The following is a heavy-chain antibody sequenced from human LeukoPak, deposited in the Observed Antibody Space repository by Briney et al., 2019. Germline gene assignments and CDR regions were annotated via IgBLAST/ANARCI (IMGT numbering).Heavy chain of an antibody. CDR1: GESFSGYY. V-gene: IGHV4-34*01. Sequence: SETLSLTCAVYGESFSGYYWSWIRQPPGKGLEWIGEINHSGSTNYNPSLKSRVTISVDTSKNQFSLKLSSVTAADTAVYYCARVGTIFGEWPDYWGQGTLVTVSS. CDR3: ARVGTIFGEWPDY. D-gene: IGHD3-3*01. J-gene: IGHJ4*02. CDR2: INHSGST.